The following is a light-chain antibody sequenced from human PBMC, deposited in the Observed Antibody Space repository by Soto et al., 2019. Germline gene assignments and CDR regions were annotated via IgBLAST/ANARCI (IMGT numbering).Light chain of an antibody. Sequence: DIQMTQSPSSVSASVGDRVSITCRASQGIDNWLAWYQQKPGKAPKLLIYVASNLQSGVPSRFSGSGSGTEFTLTISSLQPEDFATYFCQQLNIFPPLFTFGPGTKVDIK. CDR2: VAS. J-gene: IGKJ3*01. CDR1: QGIDNW. V-gene: IGKV1-12*01. CDR3: QQLNIFPPLFT.